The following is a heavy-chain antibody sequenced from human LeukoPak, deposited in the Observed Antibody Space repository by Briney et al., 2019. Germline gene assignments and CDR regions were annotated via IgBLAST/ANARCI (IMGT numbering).Heavy chain of an antibody. Sequence: GRSLRLSCAASGFTFSSYGMHWVRQAPGKGLEWVAVISYDGSNKYYADSVKGRFTISRDSSKNTLYLQMNSLRAEDTAVYYCAKGVPGDYWGQGTLVTVFS. CDR1: GFTFSSYG. D-gene: IGHD3-10*01. J-gene: IGHJ4*02. CDR3: AKGVPGDY. CDR2: ISYDGSNK. V-gene: IGHV3-30*18.